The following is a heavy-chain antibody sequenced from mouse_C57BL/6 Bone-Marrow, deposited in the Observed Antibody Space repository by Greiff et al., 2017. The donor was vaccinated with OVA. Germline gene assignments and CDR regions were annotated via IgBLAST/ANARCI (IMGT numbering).Heavy chain of an antibody. J-gene: IGHJ4*01. Sequence: QVQLQQSGAELARPGASVKLSCKASGYTFTSYGISWVKQRPGQGLEWIGEIYPRSGNTYYNEKFKGKATLTADKSSSTAYMELRSLTSEDSAVYFCARGWFYAMDYWGQGTSVTVSS. CDR2: IYPRSGNT. D-gene: IGHD1-1*02. CDR1: GYTFTSYG. V-gene: IGHV1-81*01. CDR3: ARGWFYAMDY.